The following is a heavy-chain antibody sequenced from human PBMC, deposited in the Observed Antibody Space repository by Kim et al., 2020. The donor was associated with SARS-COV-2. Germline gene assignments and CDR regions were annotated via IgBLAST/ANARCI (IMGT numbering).Heavy chain of an antibody. CDR3: AKDGSGITMFGGAICDTFDI. V-gene: IGHV3-23*01. D-gene: IGHD3-10*01. CDR2: ISVSGDNT. CDR1: GFTLSDYA. J-gene: IGHJ3*02. Sequence: GGSLRLSCVASGFTLSDYAMSWVRQAPGKGLEWISCISVSGDNTYYADSVKGRFTISRDTSRNTLFLQMNSLRAEDMALYYCAKDGSGITMFGGAICDTFDIWGQGTMVAVSS.